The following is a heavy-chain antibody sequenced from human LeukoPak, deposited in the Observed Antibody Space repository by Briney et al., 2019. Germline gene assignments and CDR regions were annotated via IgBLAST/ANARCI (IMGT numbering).Heavy chain of an antibody. CDR1: GFTFRTSW. V-gene: IGHV3-7*01. CDR3: ARAQDNSTSDY. Sequence: GGSLRLSCAASGFTFRTSWMSWVRQAPGKGLEGVANIKEDGSVKNYVDSVKGRFTISRDNAENSLYLQLNSLRAEDTAMYFRARAQDNSTSDYWGPGNLDTVSS. J-gene: IGHJ4*02. CDR2: IKEDGSVK.